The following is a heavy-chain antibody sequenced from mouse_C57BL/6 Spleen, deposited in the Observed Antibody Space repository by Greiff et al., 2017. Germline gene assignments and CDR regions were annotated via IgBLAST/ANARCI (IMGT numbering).Heavy chain of an antibody. CDR1: GYTFTSYW. CDR2: IDPSDSYT. J-gene: IGHJ3*01. CDR3: ARRHDYDEDSFAD. D-gene: IGHD2-4*01. V-gene: IGHV1-69*01. Sequence: QVQLQQSGAELVMPGASVKLSCKASGYTFTSYWMHWVKQRPGQGLEWIGEIDPSDSYTNYNQKFKGKSTLTVDKSSSTAYMQLSSLTSEDSAVYYCARRHDYDEDSFADWGQGTLVTVSA.